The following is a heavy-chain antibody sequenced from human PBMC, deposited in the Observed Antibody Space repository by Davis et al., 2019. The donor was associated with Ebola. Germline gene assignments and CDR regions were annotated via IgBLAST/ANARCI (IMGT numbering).Heavy chain of an antibody. D-gene: IGHD2-21*01. CDR2: TNEYGSTT. V-gene: IGHV3-74*01. CDR1: GFTFSTYW. Sequence: GESLKISCAASGFTFSTYWMHWVRHVPGKGLVWVSRTNEYGSTTNYADSVRGRFTISRDNAKNTLYLQMDSLRAEDTAIYYCARDLCGMDDYWGPGTLVTVSS. CDR3: ARDLCGMDDY. J-gene: IGHJ4*02.